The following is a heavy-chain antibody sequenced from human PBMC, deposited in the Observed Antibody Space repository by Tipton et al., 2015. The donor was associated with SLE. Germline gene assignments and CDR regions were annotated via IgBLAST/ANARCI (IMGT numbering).Heavy chain of an antibody. V-gene: IGHV4-39*07. D-gene: IGHD1-26*01. CDR2: INTGGGT. CDR1: GGSITSSSYF. J-gene: IGHJ6*03. CDR3: ARGGLGVSYYYYMDV. Sequence: TLSLTCTVSGGSITSSSYFWGWIRQSPGKGLEWIGNINTGGGTYRNPSLMSRVTISVDTSKTQFSLKLSSVTAADTAVYYCARGGLGVSYYYYMDVWGKGTTVTVSS.